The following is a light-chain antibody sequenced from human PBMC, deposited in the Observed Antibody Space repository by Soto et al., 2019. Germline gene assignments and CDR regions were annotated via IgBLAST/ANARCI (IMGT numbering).Light chain of an antibody. CDR3: SSYTSSSTC. V-gene: IGLV2-14*01. CDR2: DVS. CDR1: SSDVGGYNY. J-gene: IGLJ1*01. Sequence: QSALTQPASVXXXXXXXXXXXCTGTSSDVGGYNYVSWYQQHPGKAPKLMIYDVSNRPSGVSNRFSGSKSGNTASLTISGLQAEDEADYYCSSYTSSSTCFGTGTKLTVL.